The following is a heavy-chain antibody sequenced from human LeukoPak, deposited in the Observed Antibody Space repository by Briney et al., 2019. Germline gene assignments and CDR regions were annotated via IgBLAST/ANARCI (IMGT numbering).Heavy chain of an antibody. Sequence: GGSLRPSCAASGFAFSSYAMTWVRQAPGKGLEWVSSLSSSGDTTYYADSVKGRFTISRDNSKNTLFLQMNSLRAEDTAVYYCARGTFSPDNWGQGTLVTV. J-gene: IGHJ4*02. CDR2: LSSSGDTT. CDR1: GFAFSSYA. CDR3: ARGTFSPDN. D-gene: IGHD2/OR15-2a*01. V-gene: IGHV3-23*01.